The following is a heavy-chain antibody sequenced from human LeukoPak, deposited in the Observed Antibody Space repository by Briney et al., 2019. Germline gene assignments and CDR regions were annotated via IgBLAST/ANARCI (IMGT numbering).Heavy chain of an antibody. CDR3: ATVDQWLAYDY. Sequence: ASVKVSCKASGYSFTGYYIHWVRQAPGQGLELMGWINPNTGGTNFAQKFQGRVTMTRDTSITTTHMELSSLRSDDTAVYYCATVDQWLAYDYWGQGTLVTVSS. D-gene: IGHD6-19*01. CDR2: INPNTGGT. J-gene: IGHJ4*02. V-gene: IGHV1-2*02. CDR1: GYSFTGYY.